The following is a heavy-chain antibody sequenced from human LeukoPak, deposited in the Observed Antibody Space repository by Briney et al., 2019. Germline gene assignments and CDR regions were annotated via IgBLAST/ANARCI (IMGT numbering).Heavy chain of an antibody. CDR2: IRDSGAT. CDR3: ARDRAVTQVWVEFDS. V-gene: IGHV3-66*03. CDR1: GFSVSNSY. J-gene: IGHJ5*01. D-gene: IGHD3-16*01. Sequence: GGSLRLSCAGSGFSVSNSYMNWVRQAPGKGLEWVSLIRDSGATFYADSVKGRFTISRDNSKNTIYLQMNRLRVEDTAVYFCARDRAVTQVWVEFDSWGQGTQVTVSS.